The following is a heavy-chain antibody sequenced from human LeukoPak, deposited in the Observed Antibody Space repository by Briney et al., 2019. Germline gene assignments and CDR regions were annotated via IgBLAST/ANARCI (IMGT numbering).Heavy chain of an antibody. CDR1: GGSISSGSYY. Sequence: SQTLSLTCTVSGGSISSGSYYWSWIRQPAGKGLEWIGRIYTSGSTNYNPSLKGRVTISVDTSKNQFSLKLSSVTAADTAVYYCASGGRTADYWGQGTLVTVSS. CDR2: IYTSGST. D-gene: IGHD5-18*01. CDR3: ASGGRTADY. J-gene: IGHJ4*02. V-gene: IGHV4-61*02.